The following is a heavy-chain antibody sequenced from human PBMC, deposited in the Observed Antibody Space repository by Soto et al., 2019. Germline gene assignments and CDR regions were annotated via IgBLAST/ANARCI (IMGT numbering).Heavy chain of an antibody. CDR3: ARDRSGYSGYDVAFDI. CDR1: GFTFSDYY. V-gene: IGHV3-11*05. CDR2: ISSSSSYT. Sequence: QVQLVESGGGLVKPGGSLRLSCAASGFTFSDYYMSWIRQAPGKGLEWVSYISSSSSYTNYADSVKGRFIISRDNAKNSLYLQMNSLRAEDTAVYYCARDRSGYSGYDVAFDIWGQGTMVTVSS. J-gene: IGHJ3*02. D-gene: IGHD5-12*01.